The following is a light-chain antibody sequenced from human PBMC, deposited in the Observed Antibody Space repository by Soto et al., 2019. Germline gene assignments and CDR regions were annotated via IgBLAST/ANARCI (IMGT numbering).Light chain of an antibody. J-gene: IGKJ5*01. Sequence: EIVLTQSPATLSLSPGERATLSCRASQSVSTYLAWYQHKPGQAPRLLIYDASNRATGIPARFSGSGSGTDFTLTISSLEPEDFAVYYCQQRGNWPPITLGQGTRLEL. V-gene: IGKV3-11*01. CDR1: QSVSTY. CDR3: QQRGNWPPIT. CDR2: DAS.